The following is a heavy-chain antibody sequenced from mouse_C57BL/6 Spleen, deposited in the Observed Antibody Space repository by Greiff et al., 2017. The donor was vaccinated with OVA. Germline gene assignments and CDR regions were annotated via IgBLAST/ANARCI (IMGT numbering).Heavy chain of an antibody. CDR1: GFTFTDYY. Sequence: EVKLVESGGGLVQPGGSLSLSCAASGFTFTDYYMSWVRQPPGKALEWLGFIRNKANGYTTEYSASMKGRFTISRDNSQSILYLQMNALRAEDSATYYCARMDYAMDYWGQGTSVTVSS. V-gene: IGHV7-3*01. J-gene: IGHJ4*01. CDR2: IRNKANGYTT. CDR3: ARMDYAMDY.